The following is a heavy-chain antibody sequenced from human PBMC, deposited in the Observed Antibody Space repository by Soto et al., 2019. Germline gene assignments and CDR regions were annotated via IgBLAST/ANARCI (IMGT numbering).Heavy chain of an antibody. Sequence: PGESLKIPCKGYGYMFASYWIGWVRQMPGKGLEWMGIIYPGDSDTRYRPSFEGQVTISAYKSSSTAYLQWSSLKASDTATYFCARSRNFGWYVHGLDVWGQGTTVTVSS. V-gene: IGHV5-51*01. J-gene: IGHJ6*02. D-gene: IGHD6-19*01. CDR1: GYMFASYW. CDR3: ARSRNFGWYVHGLDV. CDR2: IYPGDSDT.